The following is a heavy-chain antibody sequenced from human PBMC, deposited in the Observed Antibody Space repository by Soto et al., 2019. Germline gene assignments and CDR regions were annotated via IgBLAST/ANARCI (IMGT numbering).Heavy chain of an antibody. CDR1: GFTFSSYG. D-gene: IGHD5-12*01. CDR2: ISYDGSNK. J-gene: IGHJ6*02. V-gene: IGHV3-30*18. CDR3: AKDLGYSGYALSRDYGMDV. Sequence: QVQLVESGGGVVQPGRSLRLSCAASGFTFSSYGMHWVRQAPGKGLEWVAVISYDGSNKYYADSVKGRFTISRDNSKNTLYLQMNSLRAEDTAVYYCAKDLGYSGYALSRDYGMDVWGQGTTVTVSS.